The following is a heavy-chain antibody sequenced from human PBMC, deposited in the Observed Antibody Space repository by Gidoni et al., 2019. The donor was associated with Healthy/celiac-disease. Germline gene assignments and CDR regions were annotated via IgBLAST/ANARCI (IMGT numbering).Heavy chain of an antibody. J-gene: IGHJ4*02. CDR2: ISGSGGST. D-gene: IGHD3-10*01. V-gene: IGHV3-23*01. CDR3: AKDLGSITLVRGVLYYFDY. Sequence: EVQLLESGGGLVQPGGSLSLSCAASGFPFSSYAMSWVRQAPGKGLEWVSAISGSGGSTYYADSVKGRFTISRDNSKNTLYLQMNSLRAEDTAVYYCAKDLGSITLVRGVLYYFDYWGQGTLVTVSS. CDR1: GFPFSSYA.